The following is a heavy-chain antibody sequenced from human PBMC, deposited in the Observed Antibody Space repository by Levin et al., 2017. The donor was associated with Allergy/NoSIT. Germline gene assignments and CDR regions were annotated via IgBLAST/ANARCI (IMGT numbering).Heavy chain of an antibody. J-gene: IGHJ5*02. Sequence: GGSLRLSCVVSGLTFTDYGFHWVRQAPGKGLEWVAIITGDGSHKYYGDSVKGRFTISRDNSKSTVYLQMNSLTPDDPALYYCAKGWFDPWGQGTLVTVSS. CDR2: ITGDGSHK. CDR1: GLTFTDYG. V-gene: IGHV3-30*18. CDR3: AKGWFDP.